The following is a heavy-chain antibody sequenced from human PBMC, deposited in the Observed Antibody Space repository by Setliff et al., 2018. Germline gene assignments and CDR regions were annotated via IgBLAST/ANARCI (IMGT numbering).Heavy chain of an antibody. D-gene: IGHD3-9*01. CDR2: MNPTSGNT. CDR3: ARDPLPKHYDVVTGYYSAPNYYYMDV. V-gene: IGHV1-8*01. Sequence: GASVKVSCKASGYTFTSYDINWVRQATGQGLEWMGWMNPTSGNTGYAQKFQGRVTMTRNTSISTAYMGLSSLRSEDTAVYYCARDPLPKHYDVVTGYYSAPNYYYMDVWGKGTTVTVSS. J-gene: IGHJ6*03. CDR1: GYTFTSYD.